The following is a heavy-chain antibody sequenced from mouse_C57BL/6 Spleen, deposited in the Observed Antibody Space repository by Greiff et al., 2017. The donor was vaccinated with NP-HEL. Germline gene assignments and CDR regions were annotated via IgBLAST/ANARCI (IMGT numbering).Heavy chain of an antibody. J-gene: IGHJ2*01. CDR1: GYTFTDYY. Sequence: QVQLQQSGPELVKPGALVKISCKASGYTFTDYYINWVKQRPGQGLAWIGWIYPGSGNTKYNEKFKGKATLTVDTSSSTAYMQLSSLTSEDSAVYFCARRTGPYYFDYWGQGTTLTVSS. CDR3: ARRTGPYYFDY. D-gene: IGHD4-1*01. V-gene: IGHV1-84*01. CDR2: IYPGSGNT.